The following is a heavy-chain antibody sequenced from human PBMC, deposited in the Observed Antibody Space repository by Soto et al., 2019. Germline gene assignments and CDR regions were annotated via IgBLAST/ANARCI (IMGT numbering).Heavy chain of an antibody. CDR1: GQSFSGHS. D-gene: IGHD1-1*01. V-gene: IGHV4-34*01. CDR2: ISESGST. CDR3: ARGSGIVALPGELEDVNYDF. J-gene: IGHJ4*02. Sequence: QVQLQQWGAGLVKPSETLSLSCAVYGQSFSGHSWAWIRQPPGKGLEWIGEISESGSTYYNPSLKSRVTCSTDTSKDQFSLKLNSVTAADTAAYFCARGSGIVALPGELEDVNYDFWGQGTLVNVSS.